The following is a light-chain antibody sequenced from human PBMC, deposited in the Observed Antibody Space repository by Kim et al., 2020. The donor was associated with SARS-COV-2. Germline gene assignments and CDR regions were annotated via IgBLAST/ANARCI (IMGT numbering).Light chain of an antibody. Sequence: VSPGERATRSCRASQSISSNLAWYQQKPGQAPRLLIYGASTRATGIPARFSGSGSGTEFTLTINNLQSEDFAVYYCQQYNNWPLTFGQGTKVDIK. V-gene: IGKV3-15*01. CDR2: GAS. CDR3: QQYNNWPLT. CDR1: QSISSN. J-gene: IGKJ1*01.